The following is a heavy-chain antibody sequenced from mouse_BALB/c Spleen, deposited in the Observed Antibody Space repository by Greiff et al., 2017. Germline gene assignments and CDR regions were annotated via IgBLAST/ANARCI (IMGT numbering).Heavy chain of an antibody. CDR1: GYAFTNYW. D-gene: IGHD2-3*01. J-gene: IGHJ3*01. CDR3: ARWGYYDGLPWFAY. V-gene: IGHV1-63*01. Sequence: QVQLQQSGAELVRPGSSVKISCKASGYAFTNYWLGWVKQRPGHGLEWIGDIYPGSGNTYYNEKFKGKATLTADKSSSTAYMQLSSLTSEDSAVYFCARWGYYDGLPWFAYWGQGTLVTVSA. CDR2: IYPGSGNT.